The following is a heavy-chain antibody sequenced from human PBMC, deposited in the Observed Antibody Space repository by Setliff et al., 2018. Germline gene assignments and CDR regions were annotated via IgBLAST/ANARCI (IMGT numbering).Heavy chain of an antibody. V-gene: IGHV1-46*01. Sequence: ASVKVSCKASGFTFTSHYMHWVRQAPGLGLEWMGTINPSSGRTSYAQKFPGRVTMTRDTSTSTVYMDMSSLSSEATAVYYCARDVFPYHYEGAFDIWGQGTMVTVSS. D-gene: IGHD3-22*01. J-gene: IGHJ3*02. CDR2: INPSSGRT. CDR3: ARDVFPYHYEGAFDI. CDR1: GFTFTSHY.